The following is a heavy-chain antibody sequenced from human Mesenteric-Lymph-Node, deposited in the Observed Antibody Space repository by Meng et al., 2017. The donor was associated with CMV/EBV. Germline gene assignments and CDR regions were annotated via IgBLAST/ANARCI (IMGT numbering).Heavy chain of an antibody. CDR2: IKNDGGDNEK. CDR1: GFTFSSYV. Sequence: GESLKISCAVSGFTFSSYVMSWVRQAPGKGLEWVTIIKNDGGDNEKYYADSVKGRFTISGDNSKNTVYLQMNSLRPEDTAVYYCVKVFAHEYTNWFYGMDVWGQGTMVTVSS. CDR3: VKVFAHEYTNWFYGMDV. D-gene: IGHD1-1*01. V-gene: IGHV3-30*02. J-gene: IGHJ6*02.